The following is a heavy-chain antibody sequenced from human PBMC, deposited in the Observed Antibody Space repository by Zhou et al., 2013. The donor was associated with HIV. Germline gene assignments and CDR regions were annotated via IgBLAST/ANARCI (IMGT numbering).Heavy chain of an antibody. D-gene: IGHD6-25*01. CDR1: GYPFTSYY. CDR3: NRGMQRWVNDAFDI. Sequence: QVQLVQSGAEMKKPGASVNISCKASGYPFTSYYIHWVRQALGQGLEWMGLINPGIGSTYYAEKFQGRVTMTRDTSTNTVNMQLGTLTSEDTAVYYCNRGMQRWVNDAFDIWGQGTMVTVSS. V-gene: IGHV1-46*03. CDR2: INPGIGST. J-gene: IGHJ3*02.